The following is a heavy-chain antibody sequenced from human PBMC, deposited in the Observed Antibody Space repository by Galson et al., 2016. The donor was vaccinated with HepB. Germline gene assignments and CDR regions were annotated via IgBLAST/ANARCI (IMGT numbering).Heavy chain of an antibody. J-gene: IGHJ4*02. CDR3: ASEFDLGSGSYPS. V-gene: IGHV3-21*01. D-gene: IGHD3-10*01. CDR1: GFIFSNYH. Sequence: SLRLSCAASGFIFSNYHMNWVRQPPGKGLEWVACVSARSDYIYYSESMKGRFTNSRDNAKNTVYLQMNSLGVEDTAMYYCASEFDLGSGSYPSWGQETIVSVSS. CDR2: VSARSDYI.